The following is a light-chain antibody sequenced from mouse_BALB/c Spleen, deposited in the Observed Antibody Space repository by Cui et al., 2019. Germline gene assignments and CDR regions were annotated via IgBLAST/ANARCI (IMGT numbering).Light chain of an antibody. CDR2: ITS. CDR1: SSVSY. J-gene: IGKJ1*01. Sequence: QIVITQPPALMSASLGEEITLTCSSSSSVSYMHWYQQKSCASPKLLIYITSNLASGVPSRFSGSGSGTVYSLTISGVEAENAADYYCHQWSIYPWTFGGGTKLEIK. V-gene: IGKV4-80*01. CDR3: HQWSIYPWT.